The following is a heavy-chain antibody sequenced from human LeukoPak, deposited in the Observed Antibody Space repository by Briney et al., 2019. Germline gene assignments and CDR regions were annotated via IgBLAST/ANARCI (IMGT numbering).Heavy chain of an antibody. CDR2: INGGGSST. J-gene: IGHJ4*02. Sequence: PGGSLRLSCVASGFTFIPYWMYWVRQAPGKGLVWVSRINGGGSSTKYAESVKGRFTISRDNAKNTLFLQMNSLRVEDTAVYYCARTYGGSDYFDLWRQGTLVTVSS. CDR3: ARTYGGSDYFDL. CDR1: GFTFIPYW. V-gene: IGHV3-74*03. D-gene: IGHD2-15*01.